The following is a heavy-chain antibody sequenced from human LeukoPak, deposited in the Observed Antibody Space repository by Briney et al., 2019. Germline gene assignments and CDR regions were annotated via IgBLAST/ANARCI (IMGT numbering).Heavy chain of an antibody. CDR2: IYHSGST. Sequence: SETLSLTCAVSGGSISSGGSSWSWIRQPPGKGLEWIGYIYHSGSTYYNPSLKSRVTISVDRSKNQFSLKLSSVTAADTAVYYCARGEYCSSTSCPFDYWGQGTLVTVSS. J-gene: IGHJ4*02. CDR1: GGSISSGGSS. V-gene: IGHV4-30-2*01. D-gene: IGHD2-2*01. CDR3: ARGEYCSSTSCPFDY.